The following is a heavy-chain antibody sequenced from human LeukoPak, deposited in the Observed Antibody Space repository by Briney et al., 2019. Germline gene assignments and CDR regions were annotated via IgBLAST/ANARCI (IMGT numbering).Heavy chain of an antibody. V-gene: IGHV3-21*01. CDR3: ARGKTSQNIVTRKTYNWFDP. CDR1: GFTFSSYN. CDR2: ISSSSDYI. Sequence: PGGSLRLSCAASGFTFSSYNMNWVRQAPGKGLEWVSSISSSSDYIYYADSVKGRFTISRDNAKNSLYLQMKSLRAEDTAVYYRARGKTSQNIVTRKTYNWFDPWGQGTLVTVSS. J-gene: IGHJ5*02. D-gene: IGHD2/OR15-2a*01.